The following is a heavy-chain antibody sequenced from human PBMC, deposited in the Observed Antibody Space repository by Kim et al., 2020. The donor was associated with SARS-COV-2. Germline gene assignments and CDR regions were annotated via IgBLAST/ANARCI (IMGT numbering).Heavy chain of an antibody. D-gene: IGHD3-10*01. V-gene: IGHV1-46*01. J-gene: IGHJ6*02. Sequence: AQKFRGRVTMTRDTSTSTVYMELSSLRSEDTAVYYCARSPSMDLYYGMDVWGQGTTVTVSS. CDR3: ARSPSMDLYYGMDV.